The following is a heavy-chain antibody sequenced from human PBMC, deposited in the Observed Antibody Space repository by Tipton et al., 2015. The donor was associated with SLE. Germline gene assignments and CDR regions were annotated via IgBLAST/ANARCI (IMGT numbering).Heavy chain of an antibody. Sequence: QLVQSGSELKKPGASVKVSCKASGYMFTSYAINWVRQAPGQGLEWMGWIDTNTGSPVFAQGFTGRFVFSMDTSVRTAYLQISGLKAEDTAVYYCAKGFLELDYWRQGTLVSASS. D-gene: IGHD1-1*01. CDR1: GYMFTSYA. CDR3: AKGFLELDY. CDR2: IDTNTGSP. J-gene: IGHJ4*02. V-gene: IGHV7-4-1*02.